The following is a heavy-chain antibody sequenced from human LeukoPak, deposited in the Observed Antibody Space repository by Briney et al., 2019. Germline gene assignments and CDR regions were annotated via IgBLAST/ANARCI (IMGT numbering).Heavy chain of an antibody. CDR2: ISYDGSNK. J-gene: IGHJ4*02. Sequence: GGSLRLSCAASGFTFSSYAIHWVRQAPGKGLEWVAVISYDGSNKYYADSVKGRFTISRDNSKNTLFLQMNSQRAEDTAVYYCARDPSLYYFDYWGQGTLVTVSS. CDR1: GFTFSSYA. CDR3: ARDPSLYYFDY. V-gene: IGHV3-30-3*01.